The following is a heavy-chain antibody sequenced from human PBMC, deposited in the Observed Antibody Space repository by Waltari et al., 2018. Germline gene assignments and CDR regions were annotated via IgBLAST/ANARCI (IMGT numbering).Heavy chain of an antibody. Sequence: EVQLVESGGGLVQPGGSLRLSCAASGFTFSSYWMHWVRQVPGKGLVWVSRSKSGDSGTNYADSVKGRCTISRDNAKNTLYLQMNSLRAEDTAVYYCARGGGGIGDYWGQGTLVIVSS. V-gene: IGHV3-74*01. J-gene: IGHJ4*02. CDR3: ARGGGGIGDY. D-gene: IGHD6-13*01. CDR2: SKSGDSGT. CDR1: GFTFSSYW.